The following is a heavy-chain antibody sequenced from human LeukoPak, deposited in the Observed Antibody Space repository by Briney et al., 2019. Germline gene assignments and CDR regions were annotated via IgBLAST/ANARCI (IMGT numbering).Heavy chain of an antibody. V-gene: IGHV3-11*01. Sequence: GGSLRLSCECSGFTYSGYYMSWISQAPGKGLEWVSYINPSGSTIYYAESVKGRFTISRDNAQKSLDLQMYSLRAEDTAVYYCARVRGSGFCSGSSCAKDPGYYYYMDVWGKGTTVTVSS. D-gene: IGHD2-2*01. CDR1: GFTYSGYY. CDR3: ARVRGSGFCSGSSCAKDPGYYYYMDV. J-gene: IGHJ6*03. CDR2: INPSGSTI.